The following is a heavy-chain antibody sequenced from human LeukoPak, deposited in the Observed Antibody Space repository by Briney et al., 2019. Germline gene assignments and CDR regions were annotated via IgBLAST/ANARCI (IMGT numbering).Heavy chain of an antibody. J-gene: IGHJ4*02. CDR3: ARDPLSSIYGSGSRVDY. CDR2: ISSSSSYI. CDR1: GFTFSSYS. Sequence: PGGSLRLSCAASGFTFSSYSMNWVRQAPGKGLEWVRSISSSSSYIYYADSVKGRFTISRDNAKNSLYLQMNSLRAEDTAVYYCARDPLSSIYGSGSRVDYWGQGTLVTVSS. V-gene: IGHV3-21*01. D-gene: IGHD3-10*01.